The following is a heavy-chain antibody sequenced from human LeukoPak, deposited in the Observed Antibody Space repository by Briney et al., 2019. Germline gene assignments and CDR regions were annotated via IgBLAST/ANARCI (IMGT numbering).Heavy chain of an antibody. CDR3: ARSLETRYYSYYYGMDV. CDR1: GGSFSGYY. CDR2: INHSGST. D-gene: IGHD4-17*01. V-gene: IGHV4-34*01. J-gene: IGHJ6*02. Sequence: PSETLSLTCAVYGGSFSGYYWSWIRQPPGKGLEWIGEINHSGSTNYNPSLKSRVTISVDTSKNQFSLKLSSVTAADTAVYYCARSLETRYYSYYYGMDVWGQGTTVTVSS.